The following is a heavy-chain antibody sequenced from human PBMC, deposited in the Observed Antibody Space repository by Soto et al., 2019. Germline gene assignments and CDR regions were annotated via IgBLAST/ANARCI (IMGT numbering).Heavy chain of an antibody. CDR1: GDIFSGYS. D-gene: IGHD5-12*01. CDR3: ARDLGTGYDSGDY. V-gene: IGHV1-69*12. CDR2: IIPLFGST. Sequence: QVQLVQSGAEVKKPGSSVKVSWTASGDIFSGYSISWVRQAPGQGLEWMGGIIPLFGSTNYAPKFQGRVTITADQSTNTGYMELSSLKSEDTAVYYCARDLGTGYDSGDYWGQGTLVTVSS. J-gene: IGHJ4*02.